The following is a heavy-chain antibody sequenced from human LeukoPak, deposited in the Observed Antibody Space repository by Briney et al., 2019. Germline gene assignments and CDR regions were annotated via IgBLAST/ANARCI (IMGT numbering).Heavy chain of an antibody. CDR1: GFTISNNY. Sequence: PGGSLRLSCAASGFTISNNYIRWLRQAPGKGLEWVSHIYSGGFTQFAGSVRVRFTMSRDSSKNTLYLQMNSLRAEDTALYYCVGSSGWWGFDYWGQGTLVTVSS. D-gene: IGHD6-19*01. V-gene: IGHV3-66*01. J-gene: IGHJ4*02. CDR2: IYSGGFT. CDR3: VGSSGWWGFDY.